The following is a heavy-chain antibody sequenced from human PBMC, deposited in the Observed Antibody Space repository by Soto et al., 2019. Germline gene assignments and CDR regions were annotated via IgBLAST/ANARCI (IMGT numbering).Heavy chain of an antibody. J-gene: IGHJ2*01. Sequence: GRSLRLSCAASGFTFSSYAMSWVRQAPGKGLEWVSAISGSGGSTYYADSVKGRFTISIDNSKNTLYLQMNSLRAEDTAVYYCAKSRGSSSSWYFDLWGRGTLVTVSS. CDR1: GFTFSSYA. CDR3: AKSRGSSSSWYFDL. CDR2: ISGSGGST. D-gene: IGHD6-6*01. V-gene: IGHV3-23*01.